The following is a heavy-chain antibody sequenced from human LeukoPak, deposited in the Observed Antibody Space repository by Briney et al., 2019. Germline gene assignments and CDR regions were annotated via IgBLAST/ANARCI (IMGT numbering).Heavy chain of an antibody. J-gene: IGHJ3*02. V-gene: IGHV4-61*02. CDR2: IYTSGST. CDR3: AREGGAFDI. CDR1: GGSISSGSYY. D-gene: IGHD3-16*01. Sequence: SETLSLTCTVSGGSISSGSYYWSWIRQPAGKGLEWIGRIYTSGSTNYNPSLKSRVTISVDTSKNQFSLKLSSVTAADTAVYYCAREGGAFDIWGQGTMVTVSS.